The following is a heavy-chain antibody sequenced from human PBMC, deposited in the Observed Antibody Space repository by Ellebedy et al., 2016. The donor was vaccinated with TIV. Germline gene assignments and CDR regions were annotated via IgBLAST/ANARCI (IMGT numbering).Heavy chain of an antibody. V-gene: IGHV4-38-2*02. CDR3: ARDPALPRGRYDT. Sequence: MPGGSLRLSCAASGFTFSSFGMNWIRQLPGKGLEWIGSIYYSGSAYYNPSLKSRVTVSVDTYKNQFSLNLSSVTAADTAVYYCARDPALPRGRYDTWGQGNLVTVSS. D-gene: IGHD3-9*01. J-gene: IGHJ5*02. CDR1: GFTFSSFGM. CDR2: IYYSGSA.